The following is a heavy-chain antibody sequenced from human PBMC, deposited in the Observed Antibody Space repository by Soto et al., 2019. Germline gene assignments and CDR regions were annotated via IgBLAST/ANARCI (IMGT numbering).Heavy chain of an antibody. V-gene: IGHV3-74*01. CDR2: VKSDGST. J-gene: IGHJ6*02. D-gene: IGHD3-16*01. CDR1: GFTFSTYW. CDR3: AGGLRTYSGMAA. Sequence: EVQLVESGGGLVQPGGSLRLSCAASGFTFSTYWMHWVRQIPGKGLEWVSRVKSDGSTYYADPVKGRLTISRNNAWNTGYRQITRRRAEDTALYSGAGGLRTYSGMAAWGQGTTVTVPS.